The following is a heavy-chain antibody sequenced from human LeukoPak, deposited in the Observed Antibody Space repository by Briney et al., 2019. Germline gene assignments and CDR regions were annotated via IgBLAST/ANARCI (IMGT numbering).Heavy chain of an antibody. J-gene: IGHJ4*02. Sequence: PGGSLRLSCAASGFTFSSHGMSWVRQAPGKGLEWIGYIYHTGSTKYNPSLNGRGTISLDTPKNQFSLTLRSVTGADTAVYYCGRGANYYYFDSWGQGTLVSVSS. V-gene: IGHV4-59*11. CDR1: GFTFSSHG. CDR2: IYHTGST. D-gene: IGHD5-24*01. CDR3: GRGANYYYFDS.